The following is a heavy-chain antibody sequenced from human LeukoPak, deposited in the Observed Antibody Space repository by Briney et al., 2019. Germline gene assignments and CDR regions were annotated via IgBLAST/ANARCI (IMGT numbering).Heavy chain of an antibody. CDR1: GYTFTSYY. CDR3: ARDTSNIVYSSSYAFDI. CDR2: INPSGGST. V-gene: IGHV1-46*01. J-gene: IGHJ3*02. D-gene: IGHD6-6*01. Sequence: GASVKVSCKASGYTFTSYYMHWVRQAPGQGLEWMGIINPSGGSTSYAQKFQGRVTMTRDMSTSTVYMELSSLRSEDTAVYYCARDTSNIVYSSSYAFDIWGQGTMVTVSS.